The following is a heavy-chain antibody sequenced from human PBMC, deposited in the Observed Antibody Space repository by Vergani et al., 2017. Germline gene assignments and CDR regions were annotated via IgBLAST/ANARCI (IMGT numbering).Heavy chain of an antibody. CDR1: GFTFSSYW. D-gene: IGHD3-3*01. J-gene: IGHJ3*02. V-gene: IGHV3-7*01. CDR3: AREVYYFWSGYGGWGAFDI. CDR2: IKQDGSEK. Sequence: EVQLVESGGGLVQPGGSLRLSCAASGFTFSSYWMSWVRQAPGKGLEWVANIKQDGSEKNYVDSVKGRFTISRDNAKNTLYLEMNSLRAEDTAVYYCAREVYYFWSGYGGWGAFDIWGQGTMVTVSS.